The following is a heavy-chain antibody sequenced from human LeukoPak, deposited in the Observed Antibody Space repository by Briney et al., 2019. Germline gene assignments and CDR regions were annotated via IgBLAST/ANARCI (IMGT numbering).Heavy chain of an antibody. CDR3: AKDQGPIAARPTLFDY. D-gene: IGHD6-6*01. CDR1: GFTFSSYG. CDR2: IRYDGSNK. J-gene: IGHJ4*02. Sequence: PGGSLRLSCAASGFTFSSYGMHWVRQAPGKGREWVAFIRYDGSNKYYADSVKGRFTISRDNSKNTLYLQMNSLRAEDTAVYYCAKDQGPIAARPTLFDYWGQGTLVTVSS. V-gene: IGHV3-30*02.